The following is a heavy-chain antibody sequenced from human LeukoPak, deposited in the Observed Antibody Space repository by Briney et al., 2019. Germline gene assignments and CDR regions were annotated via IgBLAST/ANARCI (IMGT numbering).Heavy chain of an antibody. D-gene: IGHD2-15*01. CDR2: IYPGDSDT. CDR3: ARSAISGGSCYSGDCWFDP. Sequence: SGESLKNSCKGSGYSFTSYWIGWVRQMPGKGLEWMGIIYPGDSDTRYSPSFQGQVTISADKSISTAYLQWSSLKASDTAMYYCARSAISGGSCYSGDCWFDPWGQGTLVTVSS. CDR1: GYSFTSYW. J-gene: IGHJ5*02. V-gene: IGHV5-51*01.